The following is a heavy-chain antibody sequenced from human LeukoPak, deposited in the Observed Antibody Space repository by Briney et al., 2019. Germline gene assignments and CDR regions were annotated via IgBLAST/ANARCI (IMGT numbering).Heavy chain of an antibody. CDR2: IYYSGST. J-gene: IGHJ4*02. CDR1: GGSVSSYY. CDR3: ARRSDYSGSGKFDY. Sequence: PSETLSLTCTVSGGSVSSYYWSWLRQPPGKGLEWIGYIYYSGSTNYNPSLKSRVTISVDTSKNQFSLKLSSVTAADTAVYYCARRSDYSGSGKFDYWGQGTLVTVSA. V-gene: IGHV4-59*08. D-gene: IGHD3-10*01.